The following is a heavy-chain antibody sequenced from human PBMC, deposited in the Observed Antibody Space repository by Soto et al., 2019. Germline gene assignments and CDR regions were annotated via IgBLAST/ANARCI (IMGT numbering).Heavy chain of an antibody. CDR3: AREVNHYFMDV. Sequence: GGSLRLSCAASGFTFGPFMMHWVRQAPGKGLDWVSYISGSGDIMYYADSVKGRFTVSRDNARNSLYLQMNSLRAEDTAVYYCAREVNHYFMDVWGKGTTVTVSS. CDR1: GFTFGPFM. CDR2: ISGSGDIM. V-gene: IGHV3-48*01. J-gene: IGHJ6*03.